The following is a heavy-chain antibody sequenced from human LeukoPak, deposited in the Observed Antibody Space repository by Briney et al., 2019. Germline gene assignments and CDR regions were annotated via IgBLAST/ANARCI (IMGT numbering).Heavy chain of an antibody. CDR3: ARAAYSSGWYYFGILLDY. J-gene: IGHJ4*02. V-gene: IGHV3-48*01. D-gene: IGHD6-19*01. CDR1: GFTFSSYS. CDR2: ISSSSTI. Sequence: GGSLRLSCAASGFTFSSYSMNWVRQAPGKGLEWVSYISSSSTIYYADSVKGRFTISRDNAKNSLYLQMNSLRAEDTAVYYCARAAYSSGWYYFGILLDYWGQGTLVTVSS.